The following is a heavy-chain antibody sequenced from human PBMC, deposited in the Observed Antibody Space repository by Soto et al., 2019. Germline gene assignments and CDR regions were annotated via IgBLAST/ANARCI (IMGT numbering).Heavy chain of an antibody. Sequence: LKISCKGSGYSFTSYWISWVRQMPGKGLEWMGRIDPSDSYTNYSPSFQGHVTISADESISTAYLQWSSLKASDTAMYYCARSSDGYYDSSGHRTFSYGMDVWGQGTTVTVSS. J-gene: IGHJ6*02. CDR3: ARSSDGYYDSSGHRTFSYGMDV. D-gene: IGHD3-22*01. CDR1: GYSFTSYW. V-gene: IGHV5-10-1*01. CDR2: IDPSDSYT.